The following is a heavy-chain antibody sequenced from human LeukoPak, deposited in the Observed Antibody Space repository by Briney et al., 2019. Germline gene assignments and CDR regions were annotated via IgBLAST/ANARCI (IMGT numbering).Heavy chain of an antibody. V-gene: IGHV4-31*03. D-gene: IGHD6-13*01. Sequence: SETLSLACTVSGGSISSGGYYWSWIRQHPEKGLEWIGYIYYSGSTYYNPSLKSRVTISVDTSKNQFSLKLSSVTAADTAVYYCASHIAAAGTDYGMDVWGQGTTVTVSS. CDR3: ASHIAAAGTDYGMDV. CDR1: GGSISSGGYY. J-gene: IGHJ6*02. CDR2: IYYSGST.